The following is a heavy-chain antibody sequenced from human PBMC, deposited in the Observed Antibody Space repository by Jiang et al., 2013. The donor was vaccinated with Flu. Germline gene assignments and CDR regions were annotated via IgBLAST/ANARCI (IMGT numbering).Heavy chain of an antibody. Sequence: QLVESGGGLVQPGGSLRLSCAPSGFTFSNYAMHWVRQAPGKGLEFVSAISNNGVSTYYANSVKGRFTISRDNSKNMLYLQMGSLRPEDMAVYYCARSGVSGSYDYWGQGTLVTVSS. J-gene: IGHJ4*02. V-gene: IGHV3-64*01. CDR1: GFTFSNYA. CDR3: ARSGVSGSYDY. CDR2: ISNNGVST. D-gene: IGHD1-26*01.